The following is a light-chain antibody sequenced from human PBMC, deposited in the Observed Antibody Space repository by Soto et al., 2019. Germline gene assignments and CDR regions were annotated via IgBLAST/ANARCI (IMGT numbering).Light chain of an antibody. CDR3: CSYASSTTYVI. Sequence: QPVLTQPASVSGSPGQSITISCTGTNSDVGRYNLVSWYQQRPGQAPQVLIYEVTKRPSGVSDRFSGSKSGNTASLTISGLQAEDEGEYFCCSYASSTTYVIFGGGTKVTVL. CDR1: NSDVGRYNL. V-gene: IGLV2-23*02. CDR2: EVT. J-gene: IGLJ2*01.